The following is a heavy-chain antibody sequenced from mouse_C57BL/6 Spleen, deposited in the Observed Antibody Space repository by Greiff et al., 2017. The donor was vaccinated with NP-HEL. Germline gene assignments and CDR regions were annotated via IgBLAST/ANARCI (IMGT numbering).Heavy chain of an antibody. J-gene: IGHJ4*01. Sequence: QVQLQQSGAELVKPGASVKLSCKASGYTFTSYWMHWVKQRPGRGLEWIGRIDPNSGGTKYNEKFKSKATLTVDKPSSTAYMQLSSLTSEDSAVYYCARRGSLIYYGPWGAMDYWGQGTSVTVSS. D-gene: IGHD2-1*01. CDR3: ARRGSLIYYGPWGAMDY. CDR2: IDPNSGGT. CDR1: GYTFTSYW. V-gene: IGHV1-72*01.